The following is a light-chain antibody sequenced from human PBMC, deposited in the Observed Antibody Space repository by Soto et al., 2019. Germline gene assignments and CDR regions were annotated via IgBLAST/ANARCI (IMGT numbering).Light chain of an antibody. CDR3: QQFGSSPALT. CDR1: QSVSSSY. V-gene: IGKV3-20*01. CDR2: GAS. J-gene: IGKJ4*01. Sequence: EIVLTQSPGTLSLSPGERATLSCRASQSVSSSYLAWYQQKPGQSPSLLIYGASSRATGIPDRFSDSGSGTDFTLTISRLEPEDFAVYYCQQFGSSPALTFGGGSNVEV.